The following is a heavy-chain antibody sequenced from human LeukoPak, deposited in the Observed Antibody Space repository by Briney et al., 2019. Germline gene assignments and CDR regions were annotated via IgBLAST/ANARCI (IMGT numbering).Heavy chain of an antibody. V-gene: IGHV3-48*03. J-gene: IGHJ4*02. D-gene: IGHD2-2*01. CDR1: GFTFSSYE. CDR2: ISSSGSTI. Sequence: GGSLRLSCAASGFTFSSYEMNWVRQAPGKGLEWVSYISSSGSTIYYADSVKGRFTISRDNAKNSLYLQTNSLRAEDTAVYYCARALGYCSSTSCYEFDYWGQGTLVTVSS. CDR3: ARALGYCSSTSCYEFDY.